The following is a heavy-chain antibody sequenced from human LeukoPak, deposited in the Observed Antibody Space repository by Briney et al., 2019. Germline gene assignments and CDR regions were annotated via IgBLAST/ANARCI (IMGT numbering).Heavy chain of an antibody. CDR3: ARSRSSSWTGGGYLDY. CDR2: ISGSGGTT. Sequence: PGGTLRLSCADSGFTFSKYAMSWVPHAPGKGLEWVSAISGSGGTTYYADSVKGRFTISRDNSKNTLYLQMNTLRADDTAVYYCARSRSSSWTGGGYLDYWGQGTLVTVSS. V-gene: IGHV3-23*01. J-gene: IGHJ4*02. CDR1: GFTFSKYA. D-gene: IGHD6-13*01.